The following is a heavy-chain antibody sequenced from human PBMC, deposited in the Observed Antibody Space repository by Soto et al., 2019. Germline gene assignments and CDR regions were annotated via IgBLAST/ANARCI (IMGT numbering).Heavy chain of an antibody. Sequence: QVQLAESGGGVVQPGRSLRLSCAASRFTFSSYGMHWVRQAPGKGLEWVAVISYDGSNKYYADSVKGRFTISRDNSKNPRYLQMNSLRAEDTAVYYCAKDTVTPGDYYGMDVWGQGTTVTVSS. V-gene: IGHV3-30*18. CDR3: AKDTVTPGDYYGMDV. D-gene: IGHD4-4*01. CDR1: RFTFSSYG. J-gene: IGHJ6*02. CDR2: ISYDGSNK.